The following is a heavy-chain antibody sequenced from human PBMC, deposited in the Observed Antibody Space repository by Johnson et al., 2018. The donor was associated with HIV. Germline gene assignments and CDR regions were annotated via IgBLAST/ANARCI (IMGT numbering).Heavy chain of an antibody. CDR1: GFTFSSYA. D-gene: IGHD3-22*01. V-gene: IGHV3-30-3*01. Sequence: QVQLVESGGGVVQPGRSLRLSCAASGFTFSSYAMHWVRQAPGKGLEWVAVISYDGSNKYYADSVKGRFTISRDNSKDTLYLQMNSLRAEDTAVYYCAREGDSRGMVFLDAFDIWGQGTMVTVSS. J-gene: IGHJ3*02. CDR2: ISYDGSNK. CDR3: AREGDSRGMVFLDAFDI.